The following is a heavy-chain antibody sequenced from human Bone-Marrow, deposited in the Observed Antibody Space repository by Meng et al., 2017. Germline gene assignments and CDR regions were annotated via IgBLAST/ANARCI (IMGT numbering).Heavy chain of an antibody. J-gene: IGHJ4*02. CDR3: ATGAAATDH. Sequence: EVQMVDSGGGLVKQGGSIRLSCVASGFSFTDAWMSWVRQAPGKGLEWVGRIKRNSDGGTTDYAAPVKGRFTISRDDSKNTLFLQMNSLITEDTAVYFCATGAAATDHWGQGTLVTVSS. V-gene: IGHV3-15*01. CDR2: IKRNSDGGTT. CDR1: GFSFTDAW. D-gene: IGHD6-13*01.